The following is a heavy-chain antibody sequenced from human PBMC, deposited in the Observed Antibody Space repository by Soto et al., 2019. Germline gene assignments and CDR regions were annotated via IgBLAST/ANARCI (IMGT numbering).Heavy chain of an antibody. CDR1: GYTFTNYG. V-gene: IGHV1-18*01. J-gene: IGHJ6*02. CDR3: AREGQAPYYYYGMDV. Sequence: ASVKVSCKASGYTFTNYGFSWVRQAPGQGLEWMGWISGYNGNTKYAEKFQSRVTMTTDTSTSTAHMELRSLRSDDTAVYYCAREGQAPYYYYGMDVWGQGTAVTVSS. CDR2: ISGYNGNT.